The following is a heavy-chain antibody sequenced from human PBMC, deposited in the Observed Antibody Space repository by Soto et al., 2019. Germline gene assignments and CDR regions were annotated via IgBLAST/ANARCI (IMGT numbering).Heavy chain of an antibody. J-gene: IGHJ5*02. D-gene: IGHD5-12*01. Sequence: QVQLQQWGAGLLKPSETLSLNCAVTGGSLSGYYWSWIRQPPGKGLEWIGEVKDGGHTNYSPSLRGRVTISSDPSNNQFSLRLNSVTAADTGVYYCARGHEGVVATPWDQGSLVTVSS. CDR2: VKDGGHT. CDR1: GGSLSGYY. CDR3: ARGHEGVVATP. V-gene: IGHV4-34*01.